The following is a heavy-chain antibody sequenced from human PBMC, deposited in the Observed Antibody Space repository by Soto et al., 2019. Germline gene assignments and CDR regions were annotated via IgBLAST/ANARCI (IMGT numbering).Heavy chain of an antibody. V-gene: IGHV3-21*06. CDR2: ISSTTNYI. J-gene: IGHJ4*02. CDR3: ARESEDLTSKFDN. CDR1: WVTFTRYS. Sequence: LRLSCAASWVTFTRYSMNWVRQAPGKGLEGVSSISSTTNYIYYADSMKGRFTISRDNAKNSLYLEMNSLRAEDTSVYYRARESEDLTSKFDNWGQGTLVTVSS.